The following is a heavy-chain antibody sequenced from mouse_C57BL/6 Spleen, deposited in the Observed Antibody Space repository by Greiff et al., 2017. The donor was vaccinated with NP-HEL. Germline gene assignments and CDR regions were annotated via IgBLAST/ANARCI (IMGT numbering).Heavy chain of an antibody. CDR2: IDPSDSYT. CDR3: ARRRRVYGDDDYFDY. J-gene: IGHJ2*01. Sequence: QVQLQQPGAELVRPGTSVKLSCKASGYTFTSYWMHWVKQRPGQGLEWIGVIDPSDSYTNYNQKFKGKATLTVDTSSSTAYMQLSSLTSEDSAVYYCARRRRVYGDDDYFDYWGKGTTLTVSS. CDR1: GYTFTSYW. D-gene: IGHD2-2*01. V-gene: IGHV1-59*01.